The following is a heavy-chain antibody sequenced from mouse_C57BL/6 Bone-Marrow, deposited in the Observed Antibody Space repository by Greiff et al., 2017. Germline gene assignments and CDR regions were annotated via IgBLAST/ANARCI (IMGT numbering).Heavy chain of an antibody. Sequence: QVQLQQSEAEVVRPGASVKLSCKASGYTFTDHYINWVKQRPGQGLEWIARIYPGSGNTYYNEKFKGKATLTAEKSSNTAYMQLSSLTSEDSAVYFCARDDGYFFEYWGQGTTLTVSS. CDR3: ARDDGYFFEY. D-gene: IGHD2-3*01. CDR2: IYPGSGNT. V-gene: IGHV1-76*01. J-gene: IGHJ2*01. CDR1: GYTFTDHY.